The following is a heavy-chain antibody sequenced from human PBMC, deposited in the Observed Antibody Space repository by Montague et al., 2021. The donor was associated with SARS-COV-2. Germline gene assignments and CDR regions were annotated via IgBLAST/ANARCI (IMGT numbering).Heavy chain of an antibody. D-gene: IGHD3-22*01. Sequence: SETLSLTCSVSGVSVNNYYWACFRHTPEKGLLWFVYIYYPGSTNYNPSPRNRLTISIDTSANQFSLKLRSVTPADTAVYYCVRDFYDTSEYFQGTFDVWGHGTVVTVSS. CDR1: GVSVNNYY. CDR2: IYYPGST. CDR3: VRDFYDTSEYFQGTFDV. V-gene: IGHV4-59*02. J-gene: IGHJ3*01.